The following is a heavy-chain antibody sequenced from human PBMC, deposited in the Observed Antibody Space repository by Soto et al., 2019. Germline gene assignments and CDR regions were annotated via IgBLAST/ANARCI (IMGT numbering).Heavy chain of an antibody. V-gene: IGHV1-18*01. CDR2: ISAYNGNT. CDR3: ARMEYYDFWSCYPAHYYYGMDV. J-gene: IGHJ6*02. CDR1: GYTFTSYG. D-gene: IGHD3-3*01. Sequence: ASVKVSCKASGYTFTSYGISWVRQAPGQGLEWMGWISAYNGNTNYAQKLQGRVTMTTDTSTSTAYMELRSLRSDDTAVYYCARMEYYDFWSCYPAHYYYGMDVWGQGTTVTVSS.